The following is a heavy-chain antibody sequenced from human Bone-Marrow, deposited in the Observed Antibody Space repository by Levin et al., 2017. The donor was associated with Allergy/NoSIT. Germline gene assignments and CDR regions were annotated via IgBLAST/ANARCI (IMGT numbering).Heavy chain of an antibody. CDR2: ISGTGRHI. Sequence: PRASVKVSCAASGFNFASYGMNWVRQAPGKGLEWVSSISGTGRHIYLADSLKGRFTISRDNAKNSLSLQMNNLRVEDTAVYYCVKDEGPFSSSFAFDCWGQGALVTVSS. D-gene: IGHD2-2*01. J-gene: IGHJ4*02. V-gene: IGHV3-21*01. CDR3: VKDEGPFSSSFAFDC. CDR1: GFNFASYG.